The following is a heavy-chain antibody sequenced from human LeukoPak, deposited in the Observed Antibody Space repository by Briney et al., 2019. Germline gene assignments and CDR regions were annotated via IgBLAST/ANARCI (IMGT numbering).Heavy chain of an antibody. V-gene: IGHV3-13*01. CDR3: AASIAAAAIDY. J-gene: IGHJ4*02. CDR2: IGTAGDT. Sequence: GGSLRLSCAASGFTLSSYDMHWVRQATGKGLEWVSAIGTAGDTYYPGSVKGRFTISRENAKNSLYLQMNSLRAGDTAVYYCAASIAAAAIDYWGQGTLVTVSS. D-gene: IGHD6-13*01. CDR1: GFTLSSYD.